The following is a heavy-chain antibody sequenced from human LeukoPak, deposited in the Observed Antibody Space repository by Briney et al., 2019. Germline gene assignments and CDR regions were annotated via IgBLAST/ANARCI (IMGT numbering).Heavy chain of an antibody. V-gene: IGHV4-59*12. CDR3: ARGSSSFLDY. D-gene: IGHD2-2*01. CDR2: VTYSGDT. CDR1: RGSLSDYF. Sequence: SETLSLTCTVSRGSLSDYFWTWMRQPPGKGLEWIGHVTYSGDTNYNPSFKSRVTISVDTSKNQFSLKLSSVTAADTAVYYCARGSSSFLDYWGQGTLVTVSS. J-gene: IGHJ4*02.